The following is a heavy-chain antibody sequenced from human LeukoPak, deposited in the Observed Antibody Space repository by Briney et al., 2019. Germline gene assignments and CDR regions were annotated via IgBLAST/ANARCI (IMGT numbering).Heavy chain of an antibody. CDR3: VGPKHGDYWFDY. V-gene: IGHV3-7*01. CDR2: IKQDGSEK. J-gene: IGHJ4*02. CDR1: GFTFSNYG. D-gene: IGHD4-17*01. Sequence: PGGSLRLSCAASGFTFSNYGMSWVRQAPGKGLEWVASIKQDGSEKFYVDSVKGRFTISRDNAKNTLYLQMNSLRAEDTAVYFCVGPKHGDYWFDYWGRGTLVTVSS.